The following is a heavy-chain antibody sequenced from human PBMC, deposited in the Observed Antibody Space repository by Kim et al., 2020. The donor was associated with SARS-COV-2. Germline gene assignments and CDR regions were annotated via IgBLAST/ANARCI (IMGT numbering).Heavy chain of an antibody. V-gene: IGHV1-3*01. CDR3: ARDRSGDFQH. Sequence: ASVKVSCKASGYTFTSYAIYWVRQAPGQRLEWMGWINPGNGNTKYSQKLQGRVTITRDTSATTAYMELSSLRSEDTAVYYSARDRSGDFQHWGQGTLVTVSS. CDR1: GYTFTSYA. J-gene: IGHJ1*01. CDR2: INPGNGNT. D-gene: IGHD2-15*01.